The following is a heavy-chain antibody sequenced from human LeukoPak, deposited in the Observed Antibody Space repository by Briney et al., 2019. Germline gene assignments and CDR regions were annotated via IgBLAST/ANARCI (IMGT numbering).Heavy chain of an antibody. J-gene: IGHJ5*02. Sequence: PSETLSLTCTVSGGSISSDNYYWSWIRQPPGKGLEWIGYIYYSGSTYYNPSLKSRVTISVDTSKNQFSLKLSSVTAADTAVYYCARGWGDYYGSGSYYRAAFDPWGQGTLVTVSS. CDR2: IYYSGST. D-gene: IGHD3-10*01. V-gene: IGHV4-30-4*01. CDR3: ARGWGDYYGSGSYYRAAFDP. CDR1: GGSISSDNYY.